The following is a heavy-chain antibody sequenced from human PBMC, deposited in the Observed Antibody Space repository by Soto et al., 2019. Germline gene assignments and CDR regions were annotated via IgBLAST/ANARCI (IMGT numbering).Heavy chain of an antibody. D-gene: IGHD7-27*01. CDR3: ASDELGIVGRGRINY. V-gene: IGHV4-34*01. Sequence: SETLSLTCAVYGGSFSAYYWTWIRQPPGKGLEWIGEINHSGSTNYNPSLKSRVTISVDTSKNQFSLKLSSVTAADTAVYYCASDELGIVGRGRINYWGQGTLVTVSS. CDR1: GGSFSAYY. J-gene: IGHJ4*02. CDR2: INHSGST.